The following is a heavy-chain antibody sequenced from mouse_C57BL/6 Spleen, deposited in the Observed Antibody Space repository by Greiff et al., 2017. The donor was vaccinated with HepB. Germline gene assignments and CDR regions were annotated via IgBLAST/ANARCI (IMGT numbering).Heavy chain of an antibody. CDR2: LYPNNGGT. V-gene: IGHV1-26*01. CDR3: ARSPYQAPTRINFDY. Sequence: EVQLQQSGPELVKPGASVKISCKASGYTFPDYYMNWVKPSHGKSLEWIGDLYPNNGGTSYNQKFKGKATLTVDKSSSTAYMELRSLTSEDSAVYYCARSPYQAPTRINFDYWGQGTTLTVSS. D-gene: IGHD3-2*02. J-gene: IGHJ2*01. CDR1: GYTFPDYY.